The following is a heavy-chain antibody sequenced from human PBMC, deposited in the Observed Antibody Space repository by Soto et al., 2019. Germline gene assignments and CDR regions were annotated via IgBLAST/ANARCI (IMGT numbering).Heavy chain of an antibody. D-gene: IGHD3-10*01. CDR3: AREPYYYGSGSSYYYYYGMDV. J-gene: IGHJ6*02. CDR1: GGTFSSYA. CDR2: IIPIFGTA. V-gene: IGHV1-69*01. Sequence: QVQLVQSGAEVKKPGSSVKVSCKASGGTFSSYAISWVRQAPGQGLEWMGGIIPIFGTANYAQKFQGRVRITADESTSTAYMELSSLRSEDTAVYYFAREPYYYGSGSSYYYYYGMDVWGQGTTVTVSS.